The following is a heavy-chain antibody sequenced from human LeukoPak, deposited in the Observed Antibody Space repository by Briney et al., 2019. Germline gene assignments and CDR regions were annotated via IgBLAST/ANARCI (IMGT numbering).Heavy chain of an antibody. Sequence: AGGSLRLSCAASGFTFSNAWMSWVRQAPGKGLEWVGRLKSKTAGGTTDYAAPVKGRFTISRDDSKNTLYLQMNSLKTEDTAVYYCTTEHNWKSNWFDPWGQGTLVTVSS. J-gene: IGHJ5*02. CDR2: LKSKTAGGTT. D-gene: IGHD1-20*01. CDR1: GFTFSNAW. CDR3: TTEHNWKSNWFDP. V-gene: IGHV3-15*01.